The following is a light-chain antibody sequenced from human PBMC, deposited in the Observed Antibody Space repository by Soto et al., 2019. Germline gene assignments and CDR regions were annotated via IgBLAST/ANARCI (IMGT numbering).Light chain of an antibody. V-gene: IGLV1-40*01. CDR1: SSNIGATYD. CDR2: GNS. CDR3: QSYDSSMSAHYV. J-gene: IGLJ1*01. Sequence: QAVLTQPPSVSGAPCQRVTISCTGSSSNIGATYDVQWYQQLPGTAPKLLIYGNSNRPSGVPDRFSGSKSGTSASLAITGLQADDEADYYCQSYDSSMSAHYVFGTGTKVTVL.